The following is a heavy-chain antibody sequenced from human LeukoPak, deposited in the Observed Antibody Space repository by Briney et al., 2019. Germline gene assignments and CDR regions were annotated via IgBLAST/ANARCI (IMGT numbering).Heavy chain of an antibody. J-gene: IGHJ4*02. CDR3: ARVPGIVVVPAAYHYFDY. CDR1: GYTFTSYS. CDR2: ISAYNGNT. Sequence: ASVKASCKASGYTFTSYSISWVRQAPGQGLEWMGWISAYNGNTNYAQKLQGRVTMTTDTSTSTAYMELRSLRSDDTAVYYCARVPGIVVVPAAYHYFDYWGQGTLATVSS. D-gene: IGHD2-2*01. V-gene: IGHV1-18*01.